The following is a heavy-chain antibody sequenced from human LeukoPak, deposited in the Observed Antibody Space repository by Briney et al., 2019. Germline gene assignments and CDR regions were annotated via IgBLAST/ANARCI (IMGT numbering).Heavy chain of an antibody. V-gene: IGHV3-21*01. CDR1: GFTFSSYS. CDR2: ISSSSSYI. J-gene: IGHJ4*02. CDR3: AGDGGNWYYDSSGFPGGY. D-gene: IGHD3-22*01. Sequence: GGSLRLSCAASGFTFSSYSMNWVRQAPGKGLEWVSSISSSSSYIYYADSVKGRFTISRDNAKNSLYLQMNSLRAEDTAVYYCAGDGGNWYYDSSGFPGGYWGQGTLVTVSS.